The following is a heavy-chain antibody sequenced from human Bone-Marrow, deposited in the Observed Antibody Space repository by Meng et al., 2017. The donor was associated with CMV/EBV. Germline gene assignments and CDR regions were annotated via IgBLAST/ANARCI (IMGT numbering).Heavy chain of an antibody. CDR1: GFSVSSYW. CDR2: IKQDGSEK. CDR3: ARDGLRRYQPEYYYYGLDV. D-gene: IGHD2-2*01. J-gene: IGHJ6*02. V-gene: IGHV3-7*01. Sequence: GGSLRLSCVVSGFSVSSYWMSWVRQAPGKGPEWVANIKQDGSEKYYVDSVKGRFTIARDNAKNSLFLHMNSLRAEDTAVYYCARDGLRRYQPEYYYYGLDVWGQGTTVTVSS.